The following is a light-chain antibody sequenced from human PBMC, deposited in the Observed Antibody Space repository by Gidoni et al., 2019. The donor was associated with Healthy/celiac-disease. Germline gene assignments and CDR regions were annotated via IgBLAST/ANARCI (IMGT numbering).Light chain of an antibody. Sequence: DHQIPQSPSTLSASVGDRVPITCRASQSISSWVAWYQQKPGNAPKLLIYKASSLERGVPSRSSGSGSGTEFTLTISSLQPDDFATYFCQQYNSYSWTFGQXTKVEIK. J-gene: IGKJ1*01. V-gene: IGKV1-5*03. CDR1: QSISSW. CDR2: KAS. CDR3: QQYNSYSWT.